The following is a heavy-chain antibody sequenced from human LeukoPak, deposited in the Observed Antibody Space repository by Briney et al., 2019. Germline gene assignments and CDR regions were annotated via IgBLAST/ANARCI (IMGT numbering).Heavy chain of an antibody. CDR1: GGSISSYY. V-gene: IGHV4-59*01. D-gene: IGHD4-4*01. Sequence: PSETLSLTCTVSGGSISSYYWSWIRQPPGKGLEWIGYIYYSGSTNYNPSLKSRVTISVDTSKNQFPLKLSSVTAADTAVYYCARGGTVTGYYYYYGMDVWGQGTTVTVSS. CDR2: IYYSGST. J-gene: IGHJ6*02. CDR3: ARGGTVTGYYYYYGMDV.